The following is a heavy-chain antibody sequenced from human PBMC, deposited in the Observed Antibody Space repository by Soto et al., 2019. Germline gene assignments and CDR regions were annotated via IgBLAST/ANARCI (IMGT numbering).Heavy chain of an antibody. J-gene: IGHJ5*02. V-gene: IGHV4-59*01. CDR1: GGSISSYY. D-gene: IGHD5-12*01. Sequence: PXGTLSLTFTVSGGSISSYYWSWIRQPPGKGLEWIGYIYYSGSTNYNPSLKSRVTISVDTSKNQFSLKLSSVTAADTAVYCCARGYSGYDFSWFDPWGQGTLVTVSS. CDR3: ARGYSGYDFSWFDP. CDR2: IYYSGST.